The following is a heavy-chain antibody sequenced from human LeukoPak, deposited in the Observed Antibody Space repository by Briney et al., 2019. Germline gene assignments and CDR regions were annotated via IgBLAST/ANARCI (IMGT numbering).Heavy chain of an antibody. J-gene: IGHJ4*02. D-gene: IGHD6-19*01. CDR3: ARARIAVAGRVDY. Sequence: PSETLSLTCAVYGGSFSGYYWGWIRQPPGKGLEWIGEINHSGSTNYNPSLKSRVTISVDTSKNQFSLKLSSVTAADTAVYYCARARIAVAGRVDYWGQGTLVTVSS. V-gene: IGHV4-34*01. CDR2: INHSGST. CDR1: GGSFSGYY.